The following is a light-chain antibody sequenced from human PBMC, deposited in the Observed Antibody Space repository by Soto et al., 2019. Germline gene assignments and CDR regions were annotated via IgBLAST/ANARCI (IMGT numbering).Light chain of an antibody. CDR3: QQYGSWT. J-gene: IGKJ1*01. CDR2: GTS. Sequence: IVLTQSPGTLSVSPGERATLSCRASQTISSNYLAWYQQKPGQAPSLLIYGTSSRATGIPDRFSGSGSGTDFTLTISTLQPEDSAIYYCQQYGSWTFGQGTKVDSK. CDR1: QTISSNY. V-gene: IGKV3-20*01.